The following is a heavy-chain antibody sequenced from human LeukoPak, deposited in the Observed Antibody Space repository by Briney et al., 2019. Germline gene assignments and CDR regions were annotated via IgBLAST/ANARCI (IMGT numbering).Heavy chain of an antibody. J-gene: IGHJ6*02. CDR2: IYYSGST. Sequence: SETLSLTCTVSGGSISSSSYYWGWIRQPPGKGLEWIGSIYYSGSTYYNPSLKSRVTISADTSTNQFSLILSSVTAADTAIYYCARRRMVRGVNYGMDVWGQGTTVTVSS. D-gene: IGHD3-10*01. CDR3: ARRRMVRGVNYGMDV. CDR1: GGSISSSSYY. V-gene: IGHV4-39*07.